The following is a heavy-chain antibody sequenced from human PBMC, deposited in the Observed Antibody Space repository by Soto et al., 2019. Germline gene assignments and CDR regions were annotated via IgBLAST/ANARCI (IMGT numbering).Heavy chain of an antibody. V-gene: IGHV4-34*01. CDR1: GGSFSGYY. D-gene: IGHD6-13*01. Sequence: PSETLSLTCAVYGGSFSGYYWSWIRQPPGKGLEWIGEINHSGSTNYNPSLKSRVTISVDTSKNQFSLKLSSVTAADTAVYYCAREKAGRHPRGFYYYYMDVWGKGTTVTVSS. J-gene: IGHJ6*03. CDR2: INHSGST. CDR3: AREKAGRHPRGFYYYYMDV.